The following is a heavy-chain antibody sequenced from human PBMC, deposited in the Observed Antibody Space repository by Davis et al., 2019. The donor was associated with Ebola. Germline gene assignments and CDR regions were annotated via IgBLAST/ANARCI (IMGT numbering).Heavy chain of an antibody. CDR1: DYTFSSSG. Sequence: ASVKVSCQASDYTFSSSGFSWVRQAPGQGLEWMGWINPNSGDANYAQTFRGRVTMTRDTSLSTAYMELNSLRRDDTAVYYCAREIWFGENWIDPWGQGTLVTVSS. CDR2: INPNSGDA. D-gene: IGHD3-10*01. V-gene: IGHV1-2*02. CDR3: AREIWFGENWIDP. J-gene: IGHJ5*02.